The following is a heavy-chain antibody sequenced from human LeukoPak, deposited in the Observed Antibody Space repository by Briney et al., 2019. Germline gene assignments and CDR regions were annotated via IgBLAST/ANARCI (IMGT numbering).Heavy chain of an antibody. D-gene: IGHD2/OR15-2a*01. V-gene: IGHV1-46*01. CDR3: ARDYSMADYYYYYYMDV. CDR1: GYTFTSYY. J-gene: IGHJ6*03. Sequence: ASVKVSCKASGYTFTSYYMHWVRQAPGQGLEWMGIINPSGGSTSYAQKFQGRVTMTRDTSTSTVYMELSSQRSEDTAVYYCARDYSMADYYYYYYMDVWGKGTTVTISS. CDR2: INPSGGST.